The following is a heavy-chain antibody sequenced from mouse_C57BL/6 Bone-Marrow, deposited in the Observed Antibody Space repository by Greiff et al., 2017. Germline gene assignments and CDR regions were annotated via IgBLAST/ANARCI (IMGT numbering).Heavy chain of an antibody. CDR3: TRSSGTRALFDY. CDR2: ISSGGDYI. CDR1: GFTFSSYA. J-gene: IGHJ2*01. V-gene: IGHV5-9-1*02. Sequence: EVQGVESGEGLVKPGGSLKLSCAASGFTFSSYAMSWVRQTPEKRLEWVAYISSGGDYIYYADTVKGRFTISRDNARNTLYLQMSSLKSEDTAMYYCTRSSGTRALFDYWGQCTTLTVSS. D-gene: IGHD4-1*01.